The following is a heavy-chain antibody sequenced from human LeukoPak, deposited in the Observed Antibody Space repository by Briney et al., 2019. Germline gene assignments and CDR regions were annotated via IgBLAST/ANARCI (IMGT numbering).Heavy chain of an antibody. J-gene: IGHJ4*02. CDR3: AGGASYYDFWSGYYTPPHFDY. D-gene: IGHD3-3*01. Sequence: SETLSLTCAVYGGSFSGYYWSWIRQPPGKGLEWIGEINHSGSTNYNPSLKSRVTISVDTSKNQFSLKLSSVTAADTAVYYCAGGASYYDFWSGYYTPPHFDYWGQGTLVTVSS. CDR2: INHSGST. V-gene: IGHV4-34*01. CDR1: GGSFSGYY.